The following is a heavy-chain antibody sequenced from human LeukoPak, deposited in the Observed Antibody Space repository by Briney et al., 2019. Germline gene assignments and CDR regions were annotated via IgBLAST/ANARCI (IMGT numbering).Heavy chain of an antibody. J-gene: IGHJ4*02. CDR2: ISAYNGNT. CDR1: GYTFTSYG. V-gene: IGHV1-18*01. D-gene: IGHD2-2*01. CDR3: ASGIVIVPAAMNY. Sequence: ASVKVSCKASGYTFTSYGISWVRQTPGQGLEWMGWISAYNGNTNYAQRLQGRVTMTTDTSTSTAYMELRSLRPDDTAVYYCASGIVIVPAAMNYWGQGTLVTVSS.